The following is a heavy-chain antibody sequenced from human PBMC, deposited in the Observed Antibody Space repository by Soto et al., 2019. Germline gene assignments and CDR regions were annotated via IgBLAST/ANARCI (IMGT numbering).Heavy chain of an antibody. CDR2: INHSGST. CDR1: GGSFSGYY. CDR3: ARESYYYGMDV. V-gene: IGHV4-34*01. J-gene: IGHJ6*02. Sequence: SSETLSLTCAVYGGSFSGYYWSWIRQPPGKGLEWIGEINHSGSTNYNPSLKSRVTISVDTSKNQFSLKLSSVTAADTAVYYCARESYYYGMDVWGQGTTVTVSS.